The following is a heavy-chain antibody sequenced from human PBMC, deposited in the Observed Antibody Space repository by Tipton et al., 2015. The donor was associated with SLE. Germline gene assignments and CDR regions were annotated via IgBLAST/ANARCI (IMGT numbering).Heavy chain of an antibody. J-gene: IGHJ4*02. V-gene: IGHV5-51*01. CDR1: EYSFTSYW. D-gene: IGHD3-22*01. Sequence: VQLVQSGAEGKKPGESLKISRKGSEYSFTSYWIGWVRQMPGKGLEWMEIIYPGDSDTRYSPSFQCQVTISADKSISTAYLQWSSRKASDTAMYYCARHRRHCYDGSAYYYFGGGGQRTLVSVSS. CDR3: ARHRRHCYDGSAYYYFGG. CDR2: IYPGDSDT.